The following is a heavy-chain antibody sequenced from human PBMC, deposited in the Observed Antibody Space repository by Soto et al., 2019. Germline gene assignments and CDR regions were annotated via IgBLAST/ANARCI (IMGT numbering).Heavy chain of an antibody. J-gene: IGHJ3*02. CDR3: ARSPYGSGCHAGPYAFDI. Sequence: ASVKVSCKASGYTFTRYGMSWVRQAPGQGLEWMGWISAYNGNTNYAQKLQGRVTMTTDTSTSTAYMELRSLRSDDTAVYYCARSPYGSGCHAGPYAFDIWGQGTMVTVSS. D-gene: IGHD3-10*01. CDR2: ISAYNGNT. CDR1: GYTFTRYG. V-gene: IGHV1-18*04.